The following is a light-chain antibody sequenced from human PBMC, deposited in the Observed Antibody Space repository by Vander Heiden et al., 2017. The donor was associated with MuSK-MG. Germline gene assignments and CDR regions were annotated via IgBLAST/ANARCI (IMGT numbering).Light chain of an antibody. CDR1: ALPKQY. V-gene: IGLV3-25*03. J-gene: IGLJ3*02. CDR2: KDS. CDR3: QSADSSGTYRV. Sequence: SYELTQPPSVSVSPGQPARITCSGDALPKQYAYWYRQKPGQAPVLVIYKDSERPSGIPERFSGSSSGTTVTLTISGVQAEDEADYYCQSADSSGTYRVFGGGTKLTVL.